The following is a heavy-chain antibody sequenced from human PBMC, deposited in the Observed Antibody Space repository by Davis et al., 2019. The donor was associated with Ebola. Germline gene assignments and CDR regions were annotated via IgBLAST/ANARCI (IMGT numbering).Heavy chain of an antibody. Sequence: GGSLRLSCAASGFTFSSSGMHWVRQAPGKGLEWVAFIRYDGSDKYYADSVKGRFTISRDNSKNTLYLQMNSLRAEDTAVYYCAKRIGYSSGWYGDYWGQGTLVTVSS. J-gene: IGHJ4*02. D-gene: IGHD6-19*01. CDR3: AKRIGYSSGWYGDY. V-gene: IGHV3-30*02. CDR1: GFTFSSSG. CDR2: IRYDGSDK.